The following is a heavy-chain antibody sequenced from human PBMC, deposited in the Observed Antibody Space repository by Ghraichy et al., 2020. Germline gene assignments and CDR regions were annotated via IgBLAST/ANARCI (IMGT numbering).Heavy chain of an antibody. CDR1: GFTISSSC. CDR3: ARDFLRRGAFDI. J-gene: IGHJ3*02. V-gene: IGHV3-53*01. Sequence: GGSLRLSCAASGFTISSSCMTWVRQAPGKGLEWVSIFYDSATTYYAASVKGRFTISRDNSDNTLYLQMNSLRAEDTAVYYCARDFLRRGAFDIWGQGTMVTVSS. CDR2: FYDSATT. D-gene: IGHD3-16*01.